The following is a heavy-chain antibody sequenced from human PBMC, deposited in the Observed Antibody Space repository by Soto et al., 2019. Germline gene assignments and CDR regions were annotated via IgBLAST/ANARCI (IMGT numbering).Heavy chain of an antibody. V-gene: IGHV1-18*01. CDR1: GYTFTSYG. CDR2: ISAYNGNT. CDR3: ARGIAVDNWFDP. D-gene: IGHD6-19*01. Sequence: ASVKVSCKASGYTFTSYGISWVRQAPGQGLEWMGWISAYNGNTKYAQKLQGRVTITRDTSASAAYMELRSLRSDDTAVYYCARGIAVDNWFDPWGQGTLVTVSS. J-gene: IGHJ5*02.